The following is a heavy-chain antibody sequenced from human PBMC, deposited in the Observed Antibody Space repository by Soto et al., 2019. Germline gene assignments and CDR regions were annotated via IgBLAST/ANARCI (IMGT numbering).Heavy chain of an antibody. CDR2: ISGSGGST. CDR3: AKSFYGDYVPHTFDY. Sequence: GGSLRLSCAASGFTFSSYAMSWVRQAPGKGLEWVSAISGSGGSTYYADSVKGRFTISRDNSKNTLYLQMNSLRAEDTAVYYCAKSFYGDYVPHTFDYWGQGTLVTVSS. CDR1: GFTFSSYA. D-gene: IGHD4-17*01. V-gene: IGHV3-23*01. J-gene: IGHJ4*02.